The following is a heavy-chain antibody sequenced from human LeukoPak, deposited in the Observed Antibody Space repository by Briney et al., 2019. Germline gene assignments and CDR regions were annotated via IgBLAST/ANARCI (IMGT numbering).Heavy chain of an antibody. CDR1: GYTFTSYA. CDR3: ARDRAGKGVNWFDP. D-gene: IGHD6-13*01. CDR2: INTNTGNP. Sequence: ASVKVSCKASGYTFTSYAMNWVRQAPGQGLEWMGWINTNTGNPTYAQGFTGRFVFSLDTSVSTAYLQISSLKAEDTAVYYCARDRAGKGVNWFDPWGQGTLVTVSS. V-gene: IGHV7-4-1*02. J-gene: IGHJ5*02.